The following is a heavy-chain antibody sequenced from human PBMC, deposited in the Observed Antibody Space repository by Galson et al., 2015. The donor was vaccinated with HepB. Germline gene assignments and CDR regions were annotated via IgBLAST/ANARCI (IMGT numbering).Heavy chain of an antibody. V-gene: IGHV5-51*01. D-gene: IGHD2/OR15-2a*01. CDR2: INPGDSET. Sequence: QSGAEVKKPGESLKISCKGSGYSFGNYWIGWVRLMPGKGLEWMGNINPGDSETRYSPSFQGQVTISADKSINTAYLHWSSLKASDTAMYYCGRHARPIINTGADWFNPWGQGTLVTVSS. CDR3: GRHARPIINTGADWFNP. J-gene: IGHJ5*02. CDR1: GYSFGNYW.